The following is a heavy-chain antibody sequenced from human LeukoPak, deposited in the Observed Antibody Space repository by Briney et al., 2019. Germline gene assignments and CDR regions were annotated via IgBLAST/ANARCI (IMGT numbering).Heavy chain of an antibody. V-gene: IGHV4-30-2*01. CDR3: ARGPPYGMDV. CDR1: GGSISSGGYS. J-gene: IGHJ6*02. Sequence: SQTLSLTCAVSGGSISSGGYSWSWIRQPPGKGLEWIGYIYHSGSTNYNPSLKSRVTISVDTSKNQFSLKLSSVTAADTAVYYCARGPPYGMDVWGQGTTVTVSS. CDR2: IYHSGST.